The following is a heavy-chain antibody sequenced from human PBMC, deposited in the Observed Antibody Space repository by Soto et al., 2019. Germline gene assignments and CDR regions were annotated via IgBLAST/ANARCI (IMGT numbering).Heavy chain of an antibody. V-gene: IGHV4-59*08. Sequence: SETLSLTCTVSGGSISSYYWSWIRQPPGKGLEWIGYIYYSGSTNYNPSLKSRVTISVDTSKNQFSLKLSSVTAADTAVFYCACGQRGVNGYWGQGTLVTVSS. D-gene: IGHD3-10*01. J-gene: IGHJ4*02. CDR2: IYYSGST. CDR3: ACGQRGVNGY. CDR1: GGSISSYY.